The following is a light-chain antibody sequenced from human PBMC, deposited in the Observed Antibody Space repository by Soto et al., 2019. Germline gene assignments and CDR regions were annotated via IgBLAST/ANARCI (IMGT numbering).Light chain of an antibody. J-gene: IGLJ1*01. Sequence: QSALNQPRSVSGSPGQSVTISCTGSSRDVGLFDYVSWYQQHPGKVPKLMIYDVTRRPSGVPDRFSGSKSGNTASLTISGLQAEDESDYYCCSYAGSYTYVFGTGTKVTVL. CDR2: DVT. CDR3: CSYAGSYTYV. V-gene: IGLV2-11*01. CDR1: SRDVGLFDY.